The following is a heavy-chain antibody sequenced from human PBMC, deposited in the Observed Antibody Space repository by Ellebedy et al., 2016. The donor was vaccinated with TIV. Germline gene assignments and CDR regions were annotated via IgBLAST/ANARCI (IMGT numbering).Heavy chain of an antibody. CDR1: GGTFSSYA. D-gene: IGHD1-26*01. J-gene: IGHJ4*02. CDR2: ISAYNGNT. CDR3: ARGSGGKIMGDYFDY. V-gene: IGHV1-18*01. Sequence: ASVKVSCXASGGTFSSYAISWVRQAPGQGLEWMGWISAYNGNTNYAQKLQGRVTMTTDTSTSTAYMELRSLRSDDTAVYYCARGSGGKIMGDYFDYWGQGTLVTVSS.